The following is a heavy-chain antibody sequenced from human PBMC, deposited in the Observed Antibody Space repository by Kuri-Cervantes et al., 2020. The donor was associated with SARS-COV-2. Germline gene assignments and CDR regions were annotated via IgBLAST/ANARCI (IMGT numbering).Heavy chain of an antibody. CDR1: GFTFSSYG. J-gene: IGHJ4*02. Sequence: GESLKISCAASGFTFSSYGMHWVRQAPGKGLEWVAVISYDGSNKYYADSVKGRFTISRDNSKNTLYLQMNSLRAEDTAVYYCARDRDDSSGRYYFDYWGQGTLVTVSS. CDR3: ARDRDDSSGRYYFDY. D-gene: IGHD3-22*01. CDR2: ISYDGSNK. V-gene: IGHV3-30*03.